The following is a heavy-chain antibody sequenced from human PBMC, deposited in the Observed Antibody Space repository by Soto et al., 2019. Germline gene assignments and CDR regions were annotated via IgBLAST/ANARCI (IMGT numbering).Heavy chain of an antibody. D-gene: IGHD1-26*01. CDR3: ATQRLNQVPGRFDY. CDR1: GFPFSNYW. V-gene: IGHV3-7*01. Sequence: EVPLVESGGDLAQPGGSLRLSCAASGFPFSNYWMTWVRQDPGKGLEWVANIDQDGSEKNYLDSVKGRFTVSRDNAKNSLYLQMNNLRAEDTAVYYCATQRLNQVPGRFDYWGQGALVIVSS. CDR2: IDQDGSEK. J-gene: IGHJ4*02.